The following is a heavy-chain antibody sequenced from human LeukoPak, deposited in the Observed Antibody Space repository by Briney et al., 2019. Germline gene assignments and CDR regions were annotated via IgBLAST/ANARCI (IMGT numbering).Heavy chain of an antibody. CDR2: MSADGINT. CDR3: AKDQGLRFLEN. Sequence: PGTSLRLSCTASGFIFSDYAMHWVRQAPGKGLEWVAVMSADGINTFYAASVRGRFTISRDNSKNTLYLQMNSLRAEDTAVYYCAKDQGLRFLENWGQGTLVTVSS. J-gene: IGHJ4*02. D-gene: IGHD3-3*01. V-gene: IGHV3-30-3*01. CDR1: GFIFSDYA.